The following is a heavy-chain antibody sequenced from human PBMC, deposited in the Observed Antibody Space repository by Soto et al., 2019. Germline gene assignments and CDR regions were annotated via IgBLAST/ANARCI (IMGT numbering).Heavy chain of an antibody. Sequence: QVQLVQSGAEVKKPGSSVKVSCKASGGTFSSYTISWVRQAPGQGLEWMGRIIPILGIANYAQKFQGRVTITADKSTSTAYRELSSLRSEDTAVYYCARGLGYCSGGSCYSGSAFDIWGQGTMVTVSS. J-gene: IGHJ3*02. CDR1: GGTFSSYT. CDR3: ARGLGYCSGGSCYSGSAFDI. D-gene: IGHD2-15*01. CDR2: IIPILGIA. V-gene: IGHV1-69*02.